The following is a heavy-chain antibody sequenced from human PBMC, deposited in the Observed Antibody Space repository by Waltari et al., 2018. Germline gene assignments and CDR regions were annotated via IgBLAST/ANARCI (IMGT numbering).Heavy chain of an antibody. Sequence: QVQLVQSGAEVKKPGASVKVSCKASGYTFPSYAINWVRQATGHGLQWMGWMNHNSGNTGYAQKFQGRVTITRNTSISTAYMELSSLRSEDTAVYYCARARATYALGEWFDPWGQGTLVTVSS. CDR2: MNHNSGNT. V-gene: IGHV1-8*03. CDR1: GYTFPSYA. D-gene: IGHD3-16*01. CDR3: ARARATYALGEWFDP. J-gene: IGHJ5*02.